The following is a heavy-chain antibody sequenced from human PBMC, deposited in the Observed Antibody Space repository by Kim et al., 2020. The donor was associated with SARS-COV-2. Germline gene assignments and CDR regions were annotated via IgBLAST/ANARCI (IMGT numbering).Heavy chain of an antibody. CDR1: GVSVSDNY. V-gene: IGHV3-53*01. CDR3: SRLLYDSSRYYPSTPLFFAS. CDR2: IYPAAST. D-gene: IGHD3-22*01. Sequence: GGSLRLSCAASGVSVSDNYMGWVRQAPGKGLDWVSFIYPAASTADYAESVKGRFTISRDHSKNTLNLQMDSLRVEDTAVYYCSRLLYDSSRYYPSTPLFFASWGQGTQVTVYS. J-gene: IGHJ5*02.